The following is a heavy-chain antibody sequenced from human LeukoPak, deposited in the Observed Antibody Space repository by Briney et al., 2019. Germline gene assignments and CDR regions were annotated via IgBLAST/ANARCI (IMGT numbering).Heavy chain of an antibody. CDR2: INHIGST. V-gene: IGHV4-34*01. CDR3: GTGEGLLCGGVKH. CDR1: GVSFSGYY. D-gene: IGHD3-3*01. J-gene: IGHJ1*01. Sequence: SETLSLTCAVYGVSFSGYYWSWIRQPPGKGLEWIGEINHIGSTTYNPSLKSRVTISVDTSKNQFSLKQNSVPAADAAVYYFGTGEGLLCGGVKHWGKGTLVTVSS.